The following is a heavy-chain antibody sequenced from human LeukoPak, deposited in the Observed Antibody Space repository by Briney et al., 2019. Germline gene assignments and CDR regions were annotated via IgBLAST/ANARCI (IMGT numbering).Heavy chain of an antibody. CDR1: GYTFTSYC. CDR2: INPSGGST. Sequence: GASVKLSCTASGYTFTSYCMHWVRQAPGQGLEWVGIINPSGGSTSYAQSVQGRVTMNRDMSTSTVYMELSSLRSEDTAVYYCARVGATDAFDIWGKGTMVTVSS. CDR3: ARVGATDAFDI. J-gene: IGHJ3*02. V-gene: IGHV1-46*01.